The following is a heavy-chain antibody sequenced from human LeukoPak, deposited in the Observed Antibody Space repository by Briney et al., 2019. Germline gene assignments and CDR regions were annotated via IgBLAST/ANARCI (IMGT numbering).Heavy chain of an antibody. CDR3: ASEMYYYDSSGRAY. D-gene: IGHD3-22*01. V-gene: IGHV3-21*01. Sequence: GGSLRLSCAASGFTFSSYSMNWVRQAPGKGLEWVSSISSSSSYVYYADSVKGRFTISRDNAKNSLYLQMNSLRAEDTAVYYCASEMYYYDSSGRAYWGQGTLVTVSS. J-gene: IGHJ4*02. CDR2: ISSSSSYV. CDR1: GFTFSSYS.